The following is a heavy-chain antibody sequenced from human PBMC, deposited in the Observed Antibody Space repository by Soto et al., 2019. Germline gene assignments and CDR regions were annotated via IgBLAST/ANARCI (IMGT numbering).Heavy chain of an antibody. Sequence: QVQLVQSGAEVKKPGSSVKVSCKASGGTFSNYVLSWVRQAPGQGLEWMGRIIPFLNISSFAQKFQGRVTITTDESTSTDYMELTSLTSEASAGYYCANIVVTIRGYQFYSGMDAWGQGTAVTVSS. CDR3: ANIVVTIRGYQFYSGMDA. D-gene: IGHD2-21*01. J-gene: IGHJ6*02. CDR1: GGTFSNYV. V-gene: IGHV1-69*02. CDR2: IIPFLNIS.